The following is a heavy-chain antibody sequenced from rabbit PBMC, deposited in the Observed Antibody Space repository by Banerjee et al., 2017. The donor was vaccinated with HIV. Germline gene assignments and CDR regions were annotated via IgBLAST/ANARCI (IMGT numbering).Heavy chain of an antibody. D-gene: IGHD7-1*01. Sequence: QEQLEESGGDLVKPGASLTLTCTASGFTISSSYWMCWVRQAPGKGLEWIACLYGGTSDSPRYANWAKGRFTISKSTSLNTVTLQMTSLTGADTATYFCVRDPTGHGPTLWGPGTLVTVS. J-gene: IGHJ4*01. CDR1: GFTISSSYW. CDR2: LYGGTSDSP. V-gene: IGHV1S45*01. CDR3: VRDPTGHGPTL.